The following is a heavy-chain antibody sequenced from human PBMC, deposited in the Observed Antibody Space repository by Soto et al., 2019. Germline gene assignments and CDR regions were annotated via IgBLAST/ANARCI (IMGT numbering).Heavy chain of an antibody. CDR2: IYYSGST. J-gene: IGHJ6*02. CDR1: GGSISSGGYY. CDR3: AREVVVVVAADDYYYYGMDV. D-gene: IGHD2-15*01. Sequence: SETLSLTCTVSGGSISSGGYYWSWIRQHPGKCLEWIGYIYYSGSTYYNPSLKSRVTISVDTSKNQFSLKLSSVTAADTAVYYCAREVVVVVAADDYYYYGMDVWGQGTTVTVYS. V-gene: IGHV4-31*03.